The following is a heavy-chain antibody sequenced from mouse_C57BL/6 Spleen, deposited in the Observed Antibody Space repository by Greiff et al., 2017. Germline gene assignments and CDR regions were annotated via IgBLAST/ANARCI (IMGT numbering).Heavy chain of an antibody. CDR2: FYPGSGSI. Sequence: ESGAELVKPGASVKLSCTASGYTFTEYTIHWVKQRSGQGLEWIGWFYPGSGSIKYNEKFTDKATLTADKSSSTVYMELSRLTYVDSAVYFCARHVSANWDYFDYWGQGTTRTVSS. CDR3: ARHVSANWDYFDY. D-gene: IGHD4-1*01. J-gene: IGHJ2*01. CDR1: GYTFTEYT. V-gene: IGHV1-62-2*01.